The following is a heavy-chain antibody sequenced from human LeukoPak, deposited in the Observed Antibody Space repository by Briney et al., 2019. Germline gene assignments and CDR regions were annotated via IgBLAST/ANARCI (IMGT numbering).Heavy chain of an antibody. CDR2: ISGGGDIT. CDR1: GFTFSSYA. J-gene: IGHJ4*02. V-gene: IGHV3-23*01. CDR3: VREDTPATANY. D-gene: IGHD2-21*02. Sequence: GGSLRLSCAASGFTFSSYAMSWVRQTAGKGLEWVSAISGGGDITYYADSVKGRFTISRDNSKDTLFLQMHSLRPGDTAVYYCVREDTPATANYWGQGTLVTISS.